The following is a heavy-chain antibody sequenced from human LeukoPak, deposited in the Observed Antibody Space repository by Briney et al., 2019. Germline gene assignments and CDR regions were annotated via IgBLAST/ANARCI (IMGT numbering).Heavy chain of an antibody. D-gene: IGHD5-18*01. CDR2: ISYDGSNK. CDR1: GFTFSSYA. J-gene: IGHJ4*02. CDR3: ARARDLQLWLSGSDY. V-gene: IGHV3-30-3*01. Sequence: GGSLRLSCAASGFTFSSYAMHWVRQAPGKGLEWVAVISYDGSNKYYADSVKGRFTISRDNSKNTLYLQMNSLRAEDTAVYYCARARDLQLWLSGSDYWGQGTLVTVSS.